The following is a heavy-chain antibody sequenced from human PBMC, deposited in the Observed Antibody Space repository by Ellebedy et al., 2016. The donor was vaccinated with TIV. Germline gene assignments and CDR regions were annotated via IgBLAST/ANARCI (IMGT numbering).Heavy chain of an antibody. Sequence: SVKVSXXASGGTFSSYAISWVRQAPGQGLEWMGGIIPIFGTANYAQKFQGRVTITADESTSTAYMELSSLRSEDTAVYYCARDRSNYFYFDYWGQGTLVTVSS. CDR3: ARDRSNYFYFDY. V-gene: IGHV1-69*13. CDR2: IIPIFGTA. J-gene: IGHJ4*02. D-gene: IGHD4-11*01. CDR1: GGTFSSYA.